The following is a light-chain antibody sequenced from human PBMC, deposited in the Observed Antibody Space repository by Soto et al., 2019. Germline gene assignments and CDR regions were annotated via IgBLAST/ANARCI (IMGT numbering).Light chain of an antibody. CDR3: GSYAGSKNVL. J-gene: IGLJ2*01. Sequence: QSALTQPPSASGSPGQSVTISCTGTSSDIGSYKYVSWYQQHPGKAPKLMIFEVAKRPSGVPDRFSGSKSGNTASLTVSGLQAEDEADYFCGSYAGSKNVLFGGGTKVTVL. CDR2: EVA. CDR1: SSDIGSYKY. V-gene: IGLV2-8*01.